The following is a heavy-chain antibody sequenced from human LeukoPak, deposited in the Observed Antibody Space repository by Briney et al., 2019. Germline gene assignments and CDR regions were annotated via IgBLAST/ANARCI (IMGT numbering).Heavy chain of an antibody. D-gene: IGHD6-19*01. Sequence: GGSLRLSCAASAFTFSNYWMHWVRQAPGKGLVWVSRINDHGSSTNYADSVKGRFTISRDNAKNRLYLQMNSLRAEDTAMYYCARVAVSGTRSFDVWGHGTMVTVSS. CDR3: ARVAVSGTRSFDV. V-gene: IGHV3-74*01. J-gene: IGHJ3*01. CDR1: AFTFSNYW. CDR2: INDHGSST.